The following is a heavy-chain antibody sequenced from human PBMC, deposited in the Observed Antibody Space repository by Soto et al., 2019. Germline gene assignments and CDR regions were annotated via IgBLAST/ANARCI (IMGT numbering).Heavy chain of an antibody. Sequence: QLHLRESGPGLVKPSETLSLTCTVSGGSITSSSYYWGWIRQPPGKGLEWIGSIYYSGSTYYNPSLKRRVPISVDTSKNQLSLKLSSVTAADTAVYYCATQEVGGSYVYTFDPWGQGTLVTVSS. D-gene: IGHD1-26*01. CDR3: ATQEVGGSYVYTFDP. CDR1: GGSITSSSYY. V-gene: IGHV4-39*01. J-gene: IGHJ5*02. CDR2: IYYSGST.